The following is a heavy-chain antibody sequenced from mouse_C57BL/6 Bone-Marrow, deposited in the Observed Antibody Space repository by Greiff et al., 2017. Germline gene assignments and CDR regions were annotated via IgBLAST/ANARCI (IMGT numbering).Heavy chain of an antibody. CDR2: ISDDGSYT. V-gene: IGHV5-4*01. J-gene: IGHJ2*01. CDR1: GFTFSSYA. Sequence: EVKLVESGGGLVKPGGSLKLSCAASGFTFSSYAMSWVRQTPEKRLEWVATISDDGSYTYYPDNVKGRFTISRDNAKNNLYLQMSHLKSEDTAMYYCARDDVVSHFDYWGQGTTLTVSS. D-gene: IGHD1-1*01. CDR3: ARDDVVSHFDY.